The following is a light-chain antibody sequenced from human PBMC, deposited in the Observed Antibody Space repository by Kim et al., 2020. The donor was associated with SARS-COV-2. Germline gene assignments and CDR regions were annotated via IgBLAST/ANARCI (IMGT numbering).Light chain of an antibody. CDR1: QSIFSS. J-gene: IGKJ2*01. V-gene: IGKV1-39*01. CDR2: AAS. Sequence: DIQMTQSPSSLSASVGDRVTITCRASQSIFSSLNWYQQKPGKAPKLLIHAASRLQSGVPSRFSGSESGTNFTLTINSLQPEDFATYFCHQSYYTPYTFGQGTKLEIK. CDR3: HQSYYTPYT.